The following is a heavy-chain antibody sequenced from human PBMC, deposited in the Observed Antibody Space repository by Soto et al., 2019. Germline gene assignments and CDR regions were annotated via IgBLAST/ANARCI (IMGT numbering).Heavy chain of an antibody. Sequence: ETLSLTCTVSGGSISSSSYYWGWISQPPGEGLEWIGSIYYSGSTYYNPSLKSRVTISVDTSKNQFSLKLSSVTAADTAVYYCARHGGEDSGYEYDYYYMDVWGKGTTVTVSS. V-gene: IGHV4-39*01. CDR1: GGSISSSSYY. CDR2: IYYSGST. D-gene: IGHD5-12*01. J-gene: IGHJ6*03. CDR3: ARHGGEDSGYEYDYYYMDV.